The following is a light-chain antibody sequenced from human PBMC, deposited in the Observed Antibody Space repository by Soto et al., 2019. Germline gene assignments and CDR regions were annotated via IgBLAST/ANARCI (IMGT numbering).Light chain of an antibody. V-gene: IGLV1-40*01. CDR3: QSYDDSLSVHYV. J-gene: IGLJ1*01. CDR1: SSNIGSTYD. CDR2: GNT. Sequence: QSVLTQPPSVSGAPGQRVTISCTGSSSNIGSTYDVQWYQQLPGTAPKLLIHGNTNRPSGVPDRFSGSKSGTSASLAITGLQADAEAEYYCQSYDDSLSVHYVFGTGTKLTVL.